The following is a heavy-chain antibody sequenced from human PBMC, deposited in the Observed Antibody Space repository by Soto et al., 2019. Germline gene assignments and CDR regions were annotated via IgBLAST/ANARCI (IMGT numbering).Heavy chain of an antibody. Sequence: GGSLRLSCVASGFTFSNFAMAWVRQAPGEGLEWVSAISGSGDDTFYADSVKGRFTISRDNSKNTLYLQMNSLRAEDTAVYYCASDYGDGKASNYYYGMDVWGQGTTVTVSS. CDR1: GFTFSNFA. J-gene: IGHJ6*02. CDR3: ASDYGDGKASNYYYGMDV. D-gene: IGHD4-17*01. V-gene: IGHV3-23*01. CDR2: ISGSGDDT.